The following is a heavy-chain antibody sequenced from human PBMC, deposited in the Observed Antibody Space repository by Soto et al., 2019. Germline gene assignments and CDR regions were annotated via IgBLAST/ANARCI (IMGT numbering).Heavy chain of an antibody. CDR2: VYYSGSS. D-gene: IGHD2-2*01. CDR3: AKLSCTSSTCYFPGWFDP. J-gene: IGHJ5*02. V-gene: IGHV4-31*03. CDR1: GDSISGGASF. Sequence: SETLSLTCTVSGDSISGGASFWSWIRQPPGKGLEWIANVYYSGSSYYNPSLKSRLTISVDTTKNQFSLQLKSMTAADTAVYYCAKLSCTSSTCYFPGWFDPWGQGTRVTVSS.